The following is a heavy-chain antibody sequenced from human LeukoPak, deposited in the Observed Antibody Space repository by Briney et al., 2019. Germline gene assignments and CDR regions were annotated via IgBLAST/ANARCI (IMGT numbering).Heavy chain of an antibody. V-gene: IGHV3-23*01. CDR1: GFTFSNYG. CDR3: AKESRGSSPEF. D-gene: IGHD1-26*01. Sequence: RGSLIISCAASGFTFSNYGMSWLRQAPGKGLEWVSAITGSGDDAYYADSVHGRFTMSRDNSKSTLYLQMSSLRVEDTAVYYCAKESRGSSPEFWGQGTLVTVSS. J-gene: IGHJ1*01. CDR2: ITGSGDDA.